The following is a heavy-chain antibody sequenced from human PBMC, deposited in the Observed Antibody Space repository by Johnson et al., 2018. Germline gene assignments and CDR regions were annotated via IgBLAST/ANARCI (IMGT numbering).Heavy chain of an antibody. J-gene: IGHJ6*02. D-gene: IGHD3-3*01. Sequence: QVQLVESGGGVVQPGRSLRLSCAASGFTFTNYGMYWVRQAPGKGLEWVAVIWYDASKKYYADSVKGRFTISRDNFNNTLYLQMKSLRAEETAVYYCARRYYEFWDGNSHYYHYYVMAVWGQGTTVTGAS. CDR1: GFTFTNYG. V-gene: IGHV3-33*01. CDR2: IWYDASKK. CDR3: ARRYYEFWDGNSHYYHYYVMAV.